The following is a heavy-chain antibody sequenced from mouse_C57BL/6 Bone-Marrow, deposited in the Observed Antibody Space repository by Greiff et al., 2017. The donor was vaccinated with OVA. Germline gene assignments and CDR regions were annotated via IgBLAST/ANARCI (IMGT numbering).Heavy chain of an antibody. J-gene: IGHJ4*01. Sequence: QVQLQQPGAELVKPGASVTLSCKASGYTFASYWMHWVKQRPGQGLEWIGMIHPNSGSTNYNEKFKSQATLTVDKSSSTAYMQLSSLTSEDSAVYYCAKWGYDGYYLYAMDYWGQGTSVTVSS. V-gene: IGHV1-64*01. D-gene: IGHD2-3*01. CDR1: GYTFASYW. CDR2: IHPNSGST. CDR3: AKWGYDGYYLYAMDY.